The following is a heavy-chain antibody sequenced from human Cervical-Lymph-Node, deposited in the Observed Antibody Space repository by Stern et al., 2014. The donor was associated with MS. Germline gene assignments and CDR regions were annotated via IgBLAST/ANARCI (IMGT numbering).Heavy chain of an antibody. Sequence: EMQLVESGGGLVQPGGSLRLSCVASGFTFSTYNMNWVRQAPGKGLEWVSYISSGSSTIYYADSVKGRFRISRDNAKNSLYLQMNSLRAEDRAVYYCASSRRYGPFDSWGQGSLVTVSS. V-gene: IGHV3-48*01. J-gene: IGHJ4*02. CDR3: ASSRRYGPFDS. D-gene: IGHD4-17*01. CDR2: ISSGSSTI. CDR1: GFTFSTYN.